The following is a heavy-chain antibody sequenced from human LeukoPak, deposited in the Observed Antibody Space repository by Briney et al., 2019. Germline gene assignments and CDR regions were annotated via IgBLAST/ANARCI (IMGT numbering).Heavy chain of an antibody. D-gene: IGHD2-8*01. CDR2: ISSTTNYI. V-gene: IGHV3-21*01. J-gene: IGHJ4*02. CDR1: GFTFSSYS. CDR3: ARDAKGYCSDGVCAD. Sequence: PGGSLRLSXVASGFTFSSYSMNWVRQAPGKGLEWVSSISSTTNYIYDYADSVRGRFTISRDNAKNSLYLQMNSLRAEDTAVYYCARDAKGYCSDGVCADWGQGTLVTVSS.